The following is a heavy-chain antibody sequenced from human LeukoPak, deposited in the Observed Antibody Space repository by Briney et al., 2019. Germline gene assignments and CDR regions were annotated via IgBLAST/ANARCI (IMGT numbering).Heavy chain of an antibody. V-gene: IGHV3-30*03. CDR1: GFTFSSYG. J-gene: IGHJ3*02. Sequence: GGSLRLSCAASGFTFSSYGMHWVRQAPGKGLEWVAVISYDGSNKDYANSVKGRFTISRDNSKNTLYLQMGSLRAEDMAVYYCARDQRGYYYDGIVFDIWGQGTMVTVSS. CDR2: ISYDGSNK. D-gene: IGHD3-22*01. CDR3: ARDQRGYYYDGIVFDI.